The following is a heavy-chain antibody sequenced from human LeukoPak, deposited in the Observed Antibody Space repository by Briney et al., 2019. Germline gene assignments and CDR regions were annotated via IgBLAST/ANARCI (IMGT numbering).Heavy chain of an antibody. J-gene: IGHJ4*02. V-gene: IGHV4-34*01. CDR1: GGSFSGYY. D-gene: IGHD3-16*01. CDR3: ASGAQARVMDY. Sequence: SETLSLTCAVYGGSFSGYYWSWIRQPPGKGLEWIGEINHSGSTNYNPSLKSRVTISVDTSKNQFSLKLSSVTAADTAVYYCASGAQARVMDYWGQGTLVTVSP. CDR2: INHSGST.